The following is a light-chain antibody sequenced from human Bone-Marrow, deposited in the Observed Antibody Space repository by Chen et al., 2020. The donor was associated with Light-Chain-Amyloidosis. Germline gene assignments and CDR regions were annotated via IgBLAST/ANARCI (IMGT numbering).Light chain of an antibody. Sequence: SYELTQPPSVSVSPGQTARLTCSGDDLPTKYAYWYQQQPGQAPVLVIHRDTERPSGISERFSGSSSGTTATLTISDGQAEDEADEHCQSADSSGTYEVRFGGGTKLTVL. CDR2: RDT. J-gene: IGLJ2*01. V-gene: IGLV3-25*03. CDR3: QSADSSGTYEVR. CDR1: DLPTKY.